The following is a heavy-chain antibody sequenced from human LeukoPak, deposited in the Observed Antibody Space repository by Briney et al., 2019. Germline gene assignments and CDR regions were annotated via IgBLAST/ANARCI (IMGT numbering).Heavy chain of an antibody. V-gene: IGHV4-4*02. Sequence: SGTLSLTCAVSGGSISSSNWWSWVRQSPGKGLQWIGEIYHSGGTNYNPSLKSRVTVSVDKSNNQFSLKLSSVTAADTAVYYCVRWGSGFFDFWGQGSLVTVSS. CDR2: IYHSGGT. D-gene: IGHD3-22*01. J-gene: IGHJ4*02. CDR1: GGSISSSNW. CDR3: VRWGSGFFDF.